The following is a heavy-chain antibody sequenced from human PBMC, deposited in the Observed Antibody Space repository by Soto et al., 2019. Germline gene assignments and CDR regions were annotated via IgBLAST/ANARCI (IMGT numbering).Heavy chain of an antibody. V-gene: IGHV4-39*01. D-gene: IGHD3-10*01. Sequence: PSETLSLTCTVSGGSISSSSYYWGWIRQPPGKGLEWIGSIYYSGSTYYNPSLKSRVTISVDTSKNQFSLKLSSVTAADTAVYYCASVRITMVRGVSYYYGMDAWGQGTTVTVSS. CDR1: GGSISSSSYY. J-gene: IGHJ6*02. CDR2: IYYSGST. CDR3: ASVRITMVRGVSYYYGMDA.